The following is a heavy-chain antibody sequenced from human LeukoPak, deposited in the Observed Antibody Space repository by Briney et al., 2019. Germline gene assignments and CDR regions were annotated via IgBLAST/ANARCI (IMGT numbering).Heavy chain of an antibody. CDR1: GFTFSSYA. CDR2: ISGSGGST. V-gene: IGHV3-23*01. Sequence: GGPLRLSCAASGFTFSSYAMSWVRQAPGKGLEWVSAISGSGGSTYYADSVKGRFTISRDNSKNTLYLQMNSLRAEDTAVYYCARVDTAMATVFDYWGQGTLVTVSS. CDR3: ARVDTAMATVFDY. D-gene: IGHD5-18*01. J-gene: IGHJ4*02.